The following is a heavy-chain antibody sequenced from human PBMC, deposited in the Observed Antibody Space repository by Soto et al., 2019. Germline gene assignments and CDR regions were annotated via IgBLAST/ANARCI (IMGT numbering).Heavy chain of an antibody. D-gene: IGHD5-12*01. CDR3: ARHLGDGYKDFFDY. J-gene: IGHJ4*02. V-gene: IGHV4-39*01. Sequence: SETLSLTCTVSGGSISNSSYYWGWIRQPPGKGLEWIGSIYYNASTYYNPSLKSRVTISVDTSKNQFSLKLSSVSAADTAVYYWARHLGDGYKDFFDYWGQGTVVTVS. CDR2: IYYNAST. CDR1: GGSISNSSYY.